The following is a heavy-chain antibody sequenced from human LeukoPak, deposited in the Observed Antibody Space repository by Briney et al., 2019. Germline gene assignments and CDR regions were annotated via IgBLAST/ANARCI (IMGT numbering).Heavy chain of an antibody. Sequence: GGSLRLSCTASGFTFSKNDMHWVRQAPGKGLELVSVLSYYGRNTYYSESVKGRFTISRDTTKKTLYLQLTSLRPEDTAMYYCAKEVGVKRVDPYWGQGTLVTVSS. CDR2: LSYYGRNT. CDR1: GFTFSKND. V-gene: IGHV3-30*18. D-gene: IGHD1-26*01. J-gene: IGHJ4*02. CDR3: AKEVGVKRVDPY.